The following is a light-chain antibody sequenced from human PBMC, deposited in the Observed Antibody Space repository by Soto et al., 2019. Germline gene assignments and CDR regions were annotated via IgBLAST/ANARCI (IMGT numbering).Light chain of an antibody. CDR2: STS. V-gene: IGLV7-43*01. CDR3: LLYYGGAHV. CDR1: TGAVTSGNY. Sequence: QAVVTQEPSLTVSPGGTVTLTCASTTGAVTSGNYPNWFQQKPGQAPRALIYSTSNKHPWTPARFSGTLLGGKPALTLSGVQPEDEAEYYCLLYYGGAHVFGTGTKLTVL. J-gene: IGLJ1*01.